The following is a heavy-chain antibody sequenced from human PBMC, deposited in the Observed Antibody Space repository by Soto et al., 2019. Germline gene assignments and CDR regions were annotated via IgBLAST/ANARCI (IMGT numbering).Heavy chain of an antibody. J-gene: IGHJ6*02. Sequence: QVQLVESGGGVVRPGRSLRLSCAACGFTFSSYGMHWVRQAPGKGLEWVAVIWYDGSNKYYADSVKGRFTISRDNSKNTLYLQMNSLGAEDTAVYYCARGLGGRGYYYYGMDVWGQGTTVTVSS. CDR3: ARGLGGRGYYYYGMDV. CDR2: IWYDGSNK. V-gene: IGHV3-33*01. D-gene: IGHD5-12*01. CDR1: GFTFSSYG.